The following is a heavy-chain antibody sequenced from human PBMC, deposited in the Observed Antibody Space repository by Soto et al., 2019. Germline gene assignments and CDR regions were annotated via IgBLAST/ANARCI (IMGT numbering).Heavy chain of an antibody. J-gene: IGHJ4*02. V-gene: IGHV3-23*01. D-gene: IGHD2-2*01. CDR2: ITGSGSDT. CDR1: GFTFNNYA. CDR3: ATLGSSSWSPHYYFDY. Sequence: GGSLRLSCAASGFTFNNYAMGWVRQAPGKGLEWVSAITGSGSDTYYVDSVKGRFTISRDNSKNTLYLQMNSLRIEDTAVFYCATLGSSSWSPHYYFDYWGQGTLVTVSS.